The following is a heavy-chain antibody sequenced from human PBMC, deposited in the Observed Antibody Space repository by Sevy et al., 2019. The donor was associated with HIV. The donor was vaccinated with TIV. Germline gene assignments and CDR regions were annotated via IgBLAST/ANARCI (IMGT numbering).Heavy chain of an antibody. CDR2: ISSDGINH. D-gene: IGHD3-16*01. CDR3: TKESLRGTYIWGDFDH. CDR1: GFAFQTFG. V-gene: IGHV3-33*03. J-gene: IGHJ4*02. Sequence: GGSLRLSCSAFGFAFQTFGMHWVRQAPGKGPEWVAVISSDGINHNYADAVKGRFTISRDNSKNQVFLQMNSLRPDDTAVYFCTKESLRGTYIWGDFDHWGQGALVTVS.